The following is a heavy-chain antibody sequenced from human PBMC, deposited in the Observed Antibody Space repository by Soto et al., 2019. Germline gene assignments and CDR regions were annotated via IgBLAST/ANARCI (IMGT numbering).Heavy chain of an antibody. Sequence: SVNVSCKASGGTFSSYAINWVRQAPGQGLEWLGKIIPIFATASYAQNFQGRVTLTADESTSTAYMELSRLRSEDTAVYYCARGSYYDSSGYYWGFDYWGQGTLVTVSS. CDR2: IIPIFATA. J-gene: IGHJ4*01. D-gene: IGHD3-22*01. CDR1: GGTFSSYA. V-gene: IGHV1-69*13. CDR3: ARGSYYDSSGYYWGFDY.